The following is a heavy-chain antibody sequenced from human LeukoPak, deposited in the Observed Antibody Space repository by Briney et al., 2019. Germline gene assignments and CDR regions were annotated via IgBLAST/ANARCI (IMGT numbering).Heavy chain of an antibody. CDR3: ASTGSSGYYRNIDYFDY. CDR1: GGSFSGYY. J-gene: IGHJ4*02. V-gene: IGHV4-34*01. D-gene: IGHD3-22*01. CDR2: INHSGST. Sequence: SETLSLTCAVYGGSFSGYYWSWIRQPPGKGLEWIGEINHSGSTNYNPSLKSRVTISVDTSKNQFSLKLSSVTAADTAVYYCASTGSSGYYRNIDYFDYWGQGTLVTVSS.